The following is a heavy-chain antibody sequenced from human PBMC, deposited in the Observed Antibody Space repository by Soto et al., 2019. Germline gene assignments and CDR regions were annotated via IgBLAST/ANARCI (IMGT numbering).Heavy chain of an antibody. Sequence: GGSLRLSCAASGFIFRTCAMSWVRQAPGKGLEWVSSISASGGTTYYADSVRGRFTISRDNSMNTLWLQLNSLRAEDTAVYYCAKSSARTPAAIFYYYFYMDVWGKGTTVTVSS. CDR3: AKSSARTPAAIFYYYFYMDV. D-gene: IGHD2-2*01. V-gene: IGHV3-23*01. CDR2: ISASGGTT. CDR1: GFIFRTCA. J-gene: IGHJ6*03.